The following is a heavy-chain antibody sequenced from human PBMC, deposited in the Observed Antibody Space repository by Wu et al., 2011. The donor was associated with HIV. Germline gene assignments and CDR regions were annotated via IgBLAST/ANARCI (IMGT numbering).Heavy chain of an antibody. J-gene: IGHJ4*02. CDR2: IIPLFGTT. CDR3: ARDDSSGWPEGFDY. D-gene: IGHD6-19*01. V-gene: IGHV1-69*08. CDR1: GGTFSSHA. Sequence: QDHLVQSGGEVKKPGSSVKVSCKASGGTFSSHAIYWVRQAPGQGFEWMGRIIPLFGTTNYAQKFQGRLTMTADKSTNTAYMEVSSLRSDDTAVYYCARDDSSGWPEGFDYWGQGTLVTVSS.